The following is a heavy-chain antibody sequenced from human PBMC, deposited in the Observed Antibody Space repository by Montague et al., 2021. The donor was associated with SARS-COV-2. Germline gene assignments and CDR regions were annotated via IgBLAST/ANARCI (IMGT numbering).Heavy chain of an antibody. CDR3: AKGGGGGSYFFAY. V-gene: IGHV4-59*01. CDR2: ISYSGST. D-gene: IGHD3-16*01. Sequence: SETLSLTCTVSGDFINSYYWSWIRQSPGKGLERIGYISYSGSTNFNPSLKSRVSMSVDTSKNQFSLNLRYVTAADTAVYYCAKGGGGGSYFFAYWGQGTLVTVSS. CDR1: GDFINSYY. J-gene: IGHJ4*02.